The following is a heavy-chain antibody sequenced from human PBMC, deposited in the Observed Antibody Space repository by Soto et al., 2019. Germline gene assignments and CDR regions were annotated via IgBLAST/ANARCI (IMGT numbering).Heavy chain of an antibody. CDR1: GYSFTTHD. V-gene: IGHV1-18*01. CDR2: ISTDRGDT. D-gene: IGHD3-3*01. J-gene: IGHJ4*02. CDR3: ARDDLNRSGKYFDY. Sequence: QVQLVQSGAEVKKPGASVKVSCKASGYSFTTHDITWLRQAPGKGLEWVGGISTDRGDTIYPQNLQGRVTMTTDSSTITVYMELKSLRSDDTAVYYCARDDLNRSGKYFDYWGQGTLVTVSS.